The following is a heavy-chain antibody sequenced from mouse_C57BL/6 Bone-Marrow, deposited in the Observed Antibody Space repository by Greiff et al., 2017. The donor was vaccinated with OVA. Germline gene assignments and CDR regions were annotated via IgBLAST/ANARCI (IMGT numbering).Heavy chain of an antibody. CDR2: INPSSGYT. D-gene: IGHD1-1*01. V-gene: IGHV1-4*01. Sequence: VQLQESGADLARPGASVKMSCKASGYTFTSYTMHWVKQRPGQGLEWIGYINPSSGYTKYNQKFKDKATLTADKSSSTAYMQLSSLTSEDSAVYYCARSFITTVVYWYFDVWGTGTTVTVSS. J-gene: IGHJ1*03. CDR3: ARSFITTVVYWYFDV. CDR1: GYTFTSYT.